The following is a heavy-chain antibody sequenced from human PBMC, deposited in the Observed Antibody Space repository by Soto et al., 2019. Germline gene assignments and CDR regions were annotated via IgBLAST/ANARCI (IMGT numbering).Heavy chain of an antibody. CDR1: GFTFSSYA. J-gene: IGHJ4*02. D-gene: IGHD3-22*01. Sequence: GESLKISCAASGFTFSSYAMSWVRQAPGKGLEWVSAISGSGGSTYYADSVKGRFTISRDNSKNTLYLQMNSLRAEDTAVYYCAKDSYYYDSSGYYLFDYWGQGTLVTVSS. CDR3: AKDSYYYDSSGYYLFDY. V-gene: IGHV3-23*01. CDR2: ISGSGGST.